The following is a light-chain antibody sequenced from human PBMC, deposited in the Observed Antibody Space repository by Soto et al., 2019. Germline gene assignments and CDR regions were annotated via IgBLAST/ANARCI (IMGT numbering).Light chain of an antibody. CDR2: EVS. Sequence: QSALTQPASVSGSPGQSITISCTGTSSDVGGYNFVSWHQQYPGKAPKLMIYEVSNRPSGVSNRFSGSKSGNTASLTISGLQAEDESDYYCSSYTGSSTRYVFGTGTKVTVL. CDR3: SSYTGSSTRYV. CDR1: SSDVGGYNF. J-gene: IGLJ1*01. V-gene: IGLV2-14*01.